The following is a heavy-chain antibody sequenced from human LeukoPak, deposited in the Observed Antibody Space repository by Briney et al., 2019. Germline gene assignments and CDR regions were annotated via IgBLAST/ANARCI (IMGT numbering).Heavy chain of an antibody. J-gene: IGHJ5*02. CDR2: IYTSGST. CDR1: GGSLSSYY. Sequence: PSETLSLTCTVSGGSLSSYYWSWIRQPAGKGLEWIGRIYTSGSTNYNPSLTSRVTMSVDTSKNQFSLKLSSVTAADTAVYYCARGRYFDHNNWFDPWGQGTLVTVSS. D-gene: IGHD3-9*01. CDR3: ARGRYFDHNNWFDP. V-gene: IGHV4-4*07.